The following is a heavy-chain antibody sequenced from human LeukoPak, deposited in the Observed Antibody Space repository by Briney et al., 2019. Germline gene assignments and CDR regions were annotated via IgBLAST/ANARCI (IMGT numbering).Heavy chain of an antibody. J-gene: IGHJ4*02. D-gene: IGHD3-22*01. V-gene: IGHV3-23*01. CDR3: AKSYDSGGYYSLFDY. Sequence: QPGGSLRLSCAASGFTFSNYAMSWVRQAPGKGLEWVSAISGSGGSTYYADSVKGRFTISRDNSKNTLYLQMNSLRAEDTAVYYCAKSYDSGGYYSLFDYWGQGTLVTVSS. CDR1: GFTFSNYA. CDR2: ISGSGGST.